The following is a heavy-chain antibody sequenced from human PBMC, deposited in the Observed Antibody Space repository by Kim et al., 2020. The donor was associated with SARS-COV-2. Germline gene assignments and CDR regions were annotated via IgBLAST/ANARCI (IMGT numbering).Heavy chain of an antibody. J-gene: IGHJ6*02. D-gene: IGHD6-13*01. CDR3: ARETAAGTTGDYYYGMDV. Sequence: ASVKVSCKASGYTFTSYYMHWVRQAPGQGLEWMGIINPSGGSTSYAQKFQGRVTMTRDTSTSTVYMELSSLRSEDTAVYYCARETAAGTTGDYYYGMDVWGQGTTVTVSS. V-gene: IGHV1-46*01. CDR2: INPSGGST. CDR1: GYTFTSYY.